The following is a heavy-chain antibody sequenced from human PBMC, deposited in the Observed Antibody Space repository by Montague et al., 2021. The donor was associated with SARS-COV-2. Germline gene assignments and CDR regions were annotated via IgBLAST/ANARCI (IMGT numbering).Heavy chain of an antibody. CDR3: ARDRVVGVTTNTLDI. J-gene: IGHJ3*02. CDR1: GFPLSSHW. CDR2: INSDGRNL. Sequence: SRSLSLSASGFPLSSHWMHWVRQAPGEGLVWVSRINSDGRNLGYADSVKGRFTISRDNAQNTLYLQMNSLRAEDTAVYYCARDRVVGVTTNTLDIWGQGTMVTVSS. V-gene: IGHV3-74*01. D-gene: IGHD3-22*01.